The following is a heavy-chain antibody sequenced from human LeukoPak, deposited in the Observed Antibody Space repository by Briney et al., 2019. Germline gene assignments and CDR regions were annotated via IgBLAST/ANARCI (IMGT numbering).Heavy chain of an antibody. CDR3: ARDRTTGTTSWFDP. CDR1: GGSISSGSYS. Sequence: SQTLSLTCAVSGGSISSGSYSWSWIRQPPGKGLEWIGYIYPRGSTYYNPSLKSRVILSLDKSANQFSLNLSSVTAADTAVYYCARDRTTGTTSWFDPWGQGTLVTVSS. D-gene: IGHD1-1*01. J-gene: IGHJ5*02. CDR2: IYPRGST. V-gene: IGHV4-30-2*01.